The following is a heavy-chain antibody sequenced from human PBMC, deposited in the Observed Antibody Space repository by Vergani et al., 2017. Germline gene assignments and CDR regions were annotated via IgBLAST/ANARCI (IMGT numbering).Heavy chain of an antibody. CDR2: MYHSGST. CDR1: GYSISNDYF. CDR3: ARLVVPAAMLNWFDP. J-gene: IGHJ5*02. V-gene: IGHV4-38-2*01. D-gene: IGHD2-2*01. Sequence: QVLLQESGPGLLKPSETLSLTCGVSGYSISNDYFWGWIRQPPGKGLEWIGSMYHSGSTYYNPSLKSRVTISVDTSKNQFSMKLSSVTAADTAVYYCARLVVPAAMLNWFDPWGQGTLVTVSS.